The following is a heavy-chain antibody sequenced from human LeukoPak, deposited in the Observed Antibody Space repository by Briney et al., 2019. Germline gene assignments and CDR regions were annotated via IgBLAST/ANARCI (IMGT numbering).Heavy chain of an antibody. CDR3: AKDLRPYDFWSGYSFDY. CDR2: INPSGGST. V-gene: IGHV1-46*01. CDR1: GYTFTSYY. J-gene: IGHJ4*02. Sequence: GASVKVSCKASGYTFTSYYMHWVRQAPGQGLEWMGIINPSGGSTSYAQKFQGRVTMTRDTSTSTVYMELSSLRSEDTAVYYCAKDLRPYDFWSGYSFDYWGQGTLVTVSS. D-gene: IGHD3-3*01.